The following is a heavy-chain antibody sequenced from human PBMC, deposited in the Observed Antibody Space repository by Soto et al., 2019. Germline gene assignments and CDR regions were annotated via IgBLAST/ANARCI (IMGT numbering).Heavy chain of an antibody. J-gene: IGHJ6*02. CDR3: AKDLQSYGDYDYYCYGMDV. CDR1: GFTFSTYG. V-gene: IGHV3-30*18. Sequence: QVQLVESGGGEVRPGRSLTISCAASGFTFSTYGMHWVRQTPGKGLEWVAVISYDGTNKFYSDSVKGRFTISRDNFKNTLTLQMNSLEADDTAVYSCAKDLQSYGDYDYYCYGMDVWGLGTRVTVSS. CDR2: ISYDGTNK. D-gene: IGHD4-17*01.